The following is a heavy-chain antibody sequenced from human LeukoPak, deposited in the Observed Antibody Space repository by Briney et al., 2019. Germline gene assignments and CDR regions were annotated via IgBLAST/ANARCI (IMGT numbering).Heavy chain of an antibody. J-gene: IGHJ4*02. Sequence: PGGSLRLSCAASGFTFSSYAMHWVRQAPGKGLEWVAVISYDGSNKYYADSVKGRFTISRDNSKNTLYLQMNSLRAEDTAVYYCAKGSGSYYVDYWGQGTLVTVSS. D-gene: IGHD1-26*01. CDR2: ISYDGSNK. V-gene: IGHV3-30-3*01. CDR3: AKGSGSYYVDY. CDR1: GFTFSSYA.